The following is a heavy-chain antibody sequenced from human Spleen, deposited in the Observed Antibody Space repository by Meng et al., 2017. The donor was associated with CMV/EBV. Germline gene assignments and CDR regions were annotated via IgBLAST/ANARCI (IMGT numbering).Heavy chain of an antibody. CDR1: GFTFSSYW. CDR3: ASIRDEALADP. D-gene: IGHD3-10*01. V-gene: IGHV3-7*01. J-gene: IGHJ5*02. CDR2: IKQDGSEK. Sequence: GGSLRLSCAASGFTFSSYWMSWVRQAPGKGLEWVANIKQDGSEKYYVDSVKGRFTISRDNAKNSLYLQMNSLRAEDTAVYYCASIRDEALADPWGQGTLVTVSS.